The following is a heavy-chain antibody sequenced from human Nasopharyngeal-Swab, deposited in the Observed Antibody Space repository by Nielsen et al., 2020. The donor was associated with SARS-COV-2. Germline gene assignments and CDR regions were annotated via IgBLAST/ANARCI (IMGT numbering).Heavy chain of an antibody. J-gene: IGHJ4*02. CDR2: TYYSGST. CDR3: ARGFDY. V-gene: IGHV4-59*13. CDR1: GASISSYY. Sequence: SETLSPTCTVSGASISSYYWSWIRQPPGKGLGWIGYTYYSGSTNYNPSPTSRVTISVDTSKNQFSLKLSSVTAADTAVYYCARGFDYWGQGTLVTVSS.